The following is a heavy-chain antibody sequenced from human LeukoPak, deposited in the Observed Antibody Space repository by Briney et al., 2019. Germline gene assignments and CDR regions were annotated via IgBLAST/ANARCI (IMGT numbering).Heavy chain of an antibody. V-gene: IGHV4-59*01. CDR1: GGSISSYY. CDR2: IYYSGSS. J-gene: IGHJ6*03. CDR3: ARTTEGGYTYGYFYYYYMDV. Sequence: PSETLSLTCTVSGGSISSYYWSWIRQPPGKGLEWIGYIYYSGSSNYNPSLKSRVTISVDTSKNQFSLKLSSVTAADTAVYYCARTTEGGYTYGYFYYYYMDVWGKGTTVTISS. D-gene: IGHD5-18*01.